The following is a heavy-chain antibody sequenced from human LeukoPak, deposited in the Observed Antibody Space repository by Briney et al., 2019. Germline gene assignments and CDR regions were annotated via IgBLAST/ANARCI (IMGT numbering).Heavy chain of an antibody. CDR1: GGSISSYY. CDR3: AGAQDTFGGVIALDY. J-gene: IGHJ4*02. D-gene: IGHD3-16*02. V-gene: IGHV4-59*01. CDR2: IYYSGST. Sequence: PSETLSLTCTVSGGSISSYYWSWIRQPPGKGLEWIGYIYYSGSTNYNPSLKSRVTISVDTSKNQLSLKLSSVTPADTAVYYCAGAQDTFGGVIALDYWGQGTLVTVSS.